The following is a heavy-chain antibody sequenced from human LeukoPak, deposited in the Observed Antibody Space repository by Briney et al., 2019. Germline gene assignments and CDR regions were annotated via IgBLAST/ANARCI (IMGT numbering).Heavy chain of an antibody. V-gene: IGHV3-21*01. D-gene: IGHD6-13*01. CDR2: ISSSSSYI. CDR3: ARGGIAAARNNQF. J-gene: IGHJ4*02. Sequence: GGSLRLSCAASGFTFSSYSMNWVRQAPGKGLEWVSSISSSSSYIYYADSVKGRFTISRDNAKNSLYLQMNSLRAEDTAVYYCARGGIAAARNNQFWGQGTLVTVSS. CDR1: GFTFSSYS.